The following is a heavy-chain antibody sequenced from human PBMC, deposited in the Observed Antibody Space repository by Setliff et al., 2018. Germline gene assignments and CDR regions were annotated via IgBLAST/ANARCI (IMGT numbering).Heavy chain of an antibody. CDR1: GGSFSGYY. J-gene: IGHJ4*02. D-gene: IGHD6-25*01. Sequence: SETLSLTCAVYGGSFSGYYWSWIRQPPGKGLEWIGEINHSGSTNYNPSLKSRVTISVDTSKNQFSLKLSSVTAADTAVYYCASLGSGRDYWGQGTLVTVSS. CDR3: ASLGSGRDY. V-gene: IGHV4-34*01. CDR2: INHSGST.